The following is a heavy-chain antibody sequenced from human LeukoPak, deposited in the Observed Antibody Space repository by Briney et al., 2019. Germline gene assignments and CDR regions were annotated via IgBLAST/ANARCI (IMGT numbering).Heavy chain of an antibody. J-gene: IGHJ6*03. CDR1: GYTFTGYY. Sequence: ASVKVSCKASGYTFTGYYTHWVRQAPGQGLEWMGGIIPIFGTANYAQKFQGRVTITADESTSTAYMELSSLRSEDTAVYYCARGPTAMVTDYYYYYYMDVWGKGTTVTISS. CDR3: ARGPTAMVTDYYYYYYMDV. V-gene: IGHV1-69*13. CDR2: IIPIFGTA. D-gene: IGHD5-18*01.